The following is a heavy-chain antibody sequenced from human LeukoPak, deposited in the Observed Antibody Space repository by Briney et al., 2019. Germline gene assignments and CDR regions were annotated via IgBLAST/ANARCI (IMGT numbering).Heavy chain of an antibody. CDR2: ISAYGDNT. D-gene: IGHD6-13*01. Sequence: QPGGSLRLSCAASGFTFSSYAMHWVRQAPAKGLEHVSGISAYGDNTYYANSVKGRFTISRDNSKNTLYLQMGSLRPDDMAVYYCARDVRQQLATGGFDFWGQGTLVTVSS. CDR3: ARDVRQQLATGGFDF. V-gene: IGHV3-64*01. CDR1: GFTFSSYA. J-gene: IGHJ4*02.